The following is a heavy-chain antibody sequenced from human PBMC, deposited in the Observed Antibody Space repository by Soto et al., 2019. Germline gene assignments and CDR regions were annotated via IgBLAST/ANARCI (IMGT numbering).Heavy chain of an antibody. CDR3: ARGRRNYDSSGYSGAYWYFDL. V-gene: IGHV4-30-4*01. J-gene: IGHJ2*01. CDR2: IYYSGST. D-gene: IGHD3-22*01. CDR1: GGSISSGDYY. Sequence: SETLSLTCTVSGGSISSGDYYWSWIRQPPGKGLEWIGYIYYSGSTYYNPPLKSRVTISVDTSKNQFSLKLSSVTAADTAVYYCARGRRNYDSSGYSGAYWYFDLWGRGTLVTVSS.